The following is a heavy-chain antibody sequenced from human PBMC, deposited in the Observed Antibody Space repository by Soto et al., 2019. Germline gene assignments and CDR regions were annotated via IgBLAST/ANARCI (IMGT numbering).Heavy chain of an antibody. V-gene: IGHV3-23*01. J-gene: IGHJ4*02. Sequence: EVQLLESGGGLVQPGGSLRLSCAASGFTFSTYAMSWVRQAPGKGLGWVSAISGSGGNSTFYRDFVKGRVTICRDNSKNTLYLQMNSRGAEDTAVYYCAKGGGSRCIDNWAQGTLVTVSS. CDR2: ISGSGGNST. CDR1: GFTFSTYA. CDR3: AKGGGSRCIDN. D-gene: IGHD2-15*01.